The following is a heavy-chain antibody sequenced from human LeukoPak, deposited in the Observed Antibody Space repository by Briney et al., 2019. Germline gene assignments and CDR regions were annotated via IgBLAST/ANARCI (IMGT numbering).Heavy chain of an antibody. CDR2: ISGSGGSR. CDR1: GLPFSSYA. V-gene: IGHV3-23*01. D-gene: IGHD5-12*01. J-gene: IGHJ4*02. Sequence: GGSVTLSCAASGLPFSSYAMRWARQPPGKGREGVSAISGSGGSRYYQDSVKGRFTISRDNAKNTLYLQMNSLRAEDTAVYYCAKDYDYSGYDFLDYWGQGTLVTVSS. CDR3: AKDYDYSGYDFLDY.